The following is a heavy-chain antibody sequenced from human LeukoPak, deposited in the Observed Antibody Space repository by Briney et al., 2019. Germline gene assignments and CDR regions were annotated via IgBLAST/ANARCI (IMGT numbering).Heavy chain of an antibody. V-gene: IGHV3-23*01. J-gene: IGHJ6*03. CDR3: AKHPGSHSFLFYYMDV. Sequence: TGGSLRLSCEASQFTFSRFAMSWIRQAPGTGLEWVSTLSGSGTATYYADSVKGRFTTSRDNSKDTLYLQMDNLRADDTAVYYCAKHPGSHSFLFYYMDVWGTGTSVIVSS. CDR2: LSGSGTAT. CDR1: QFTFSRFA. D-gene: IGHD2-21*01.